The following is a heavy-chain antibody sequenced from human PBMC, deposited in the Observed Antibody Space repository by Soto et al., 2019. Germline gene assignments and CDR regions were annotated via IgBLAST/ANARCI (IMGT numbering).Heavy chain of an antibody. CDR1: GGSISSYY. CDR2: IYYSGST. CDR3: ASLPLYTFPGTVPPADY. Sequence: QVQLQESGPGLVKPSETLSLTCTVSGGSISSYYWSWIRQPPGKGLEWIGYIYYSGSTNYNPSLKSRVTLAVDTSKNQFSLKLSSVTAADTAVYYCASLPLYTFPGTVPPADYWGQGTLVTVSS. D-gene: IGHD4-17*01. J-gene: IGHJ4*02. V-gene: IGHV4-59*08.